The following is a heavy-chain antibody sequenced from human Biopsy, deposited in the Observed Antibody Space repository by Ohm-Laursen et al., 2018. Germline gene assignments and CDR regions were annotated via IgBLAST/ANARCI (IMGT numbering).Heavy chain of an antibody. J-gene: IGHJ4*02. CDR2: ITWNSGFT. CDR3: VKDRRYLVAGSSGYDY. D-gene: IGHD2-15*01. V-gene: IGHV3-9*01. Sequence: SLRLSCAAPGFTFDDFAMHWVRQVPGKGLEWVSGITWNSGFTGYADSVKGRFIISRDNAKNTLFLQMNSLRAEDTAHYYCVKDRRYLVAGSSGYDYWGQGTLVTVSS. CDR1: GFTFDDFA.